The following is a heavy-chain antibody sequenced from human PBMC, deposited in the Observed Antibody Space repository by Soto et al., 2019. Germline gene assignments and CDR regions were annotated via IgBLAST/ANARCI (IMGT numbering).Heavy chain of an antibody. Sequence: ASVKVSCKASGGTFSNYTINWVRQAPGQGLEWMGWISAYNGNTNYAQKLQGRVTMTTDTSTSTAYMELRSLRSDDTAVYYCARVASVVVPAAPHGYYFDYWGQGTLVTVSS. CDR2: ISAYNGNT. D-gene: IGHD2-2*01. CDR3: ARVASVVVPAAPHGYYFDY. J-gene: IGHJ4*02. V-gene: IGHV1-18*01. CDR1: GGTFSNYT.